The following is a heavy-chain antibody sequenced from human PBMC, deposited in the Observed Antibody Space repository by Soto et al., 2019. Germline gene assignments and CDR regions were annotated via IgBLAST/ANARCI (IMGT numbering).Heavy chain of an antibody. CDR1: GYTLTSYT. Sequence: ASVKVSCKTSGYTLTSYTVHWVRQAPGQGLEWMGWINAGDGDTKYSQNFQDRVTITRDTSASTAYMELSSLRSEDTAVYYCARVSLYSSSSLVHWGQGTLVTVSS. J-gene: IGHJ5*02. V-gene: IGHV1-3*01. CDR2: INAGDGDT. D-gene: IGHD6-6*01. CDR3: ARVSLYSSSSLVH.